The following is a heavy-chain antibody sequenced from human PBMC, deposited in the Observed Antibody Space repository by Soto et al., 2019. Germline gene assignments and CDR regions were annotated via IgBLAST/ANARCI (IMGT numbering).Heavy chain of an antibody. D-gene: IGHD2-2*01. V-gene: IGHV4-61*01. CDR2: IFYNVTT. CDR1: GVSVSGISC. CDR3: ARDSRRVQIPSSNRYCYPGMDV. Sequence: SETLSLTCTVAGVSVSGISCWTWIRQAQGKGLEWIGCIFYNVTTNYNPSLRSPVTISVDTSKNLFCLKVTSVTAADTGVFWCARDSRRVQIPSSNRYCYPGMDVWGQGTPVTVSS. J-gene: IGHJ6*02.